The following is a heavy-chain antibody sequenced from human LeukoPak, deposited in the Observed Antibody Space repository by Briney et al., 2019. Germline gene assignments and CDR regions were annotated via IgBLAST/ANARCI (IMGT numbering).Heavy chain of an antibody. V-gene: IGHV4-39*07. CDR2: IYYSGST. CDR3: ARARSGIAGFDP. J-gene: IGHJ5*02. Sequence: PGGSLRLSCAASGLSFSNYAMYWVRQPQGKGLEWIGSIYYSGSTYYNPSLKSRVTISVDTSKNQFSLKLSSVTAADTAVYYCARARSGIAGFDPWGQGTLVTVSS. D-gene: IGHD6-13*01. CDR1: GLSFSNYA.